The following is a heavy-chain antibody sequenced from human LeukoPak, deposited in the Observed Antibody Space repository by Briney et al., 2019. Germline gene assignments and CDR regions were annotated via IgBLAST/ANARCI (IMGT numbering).Heavy chain of an antibody. Sequence: SETLSLTCAVYGGSFSGYNWNWIRQSPGRGLEWIAERSHTGTTTYNPSLKSRLSISVDTSKNHFSLKLSSVTAADTAVYYCARREVRGTYRLMYYFDYWGQGSRVTVSS. J-gene: IGHJ4*02. V-gene: IGHV4-34*01. CDR2: RSHTGTT. D-gene: IGHD3-16*02. CDR1: GGSFSGYN. CDR3: ARREVRGTYRLMYYFDY.